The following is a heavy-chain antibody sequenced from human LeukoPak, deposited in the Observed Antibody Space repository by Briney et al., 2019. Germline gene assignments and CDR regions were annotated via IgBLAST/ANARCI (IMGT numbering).Heavy chain of an antibody. J-gene: IGHJ6*03. CDR2: IYHSGST. CDR3: ARGVSWGNENYYMDV. Sequence: SQTLSLTCTVSGGSISSGGYYWSWIRQPPGKGLEWIGYIYHSGSTYYNPSLKSRVTISVDRSKNRFSLKLSSVTAADTAVYYCARGVSWGNENYYMDVWGKGTTVTVSS. D-gene: IGHD6-13*01. V-gene: IGHV4-30-2*01. CDR1: GGSISSGGYY.